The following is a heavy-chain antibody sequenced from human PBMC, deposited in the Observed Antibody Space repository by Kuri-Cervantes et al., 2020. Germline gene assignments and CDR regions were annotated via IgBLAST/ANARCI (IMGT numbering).Heavy chain of an antibody. D-gene: IGHD2-15*01. CDR1: GFMFSRNV. J-gene: IGHJ4*02. CDR3: AKAYCSGGSCYHFDY. Sequence: GESLKISCVASGFMFSRNVMHWVRQAPGKGLEWVGFIRYDGSSKHYADSVKGRFIISRDNSKNTLYLQMNSLRAEDTAVYYCAKAYCSGGSCYHFDYWGQGTLVTVSS. CDR2: IRYDGSSK. V-gene: IGHV3-30*02.